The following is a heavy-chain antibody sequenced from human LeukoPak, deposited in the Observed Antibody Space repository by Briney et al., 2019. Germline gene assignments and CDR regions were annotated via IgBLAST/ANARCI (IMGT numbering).Heavy chain of an antibody. D-gene: IGHD4-17*01. Sequence: SETLSLTCTVSGGSISSRNHYWGWIRQPPGKGLEWIGSIYYSGGTYYNSSLKSRVSISIDTSRNQFSLNLSSVTAADTALYYCARYDYDLQPFDNWGQGTLVTVSS. J-gene: IGHJ4*02. CDR1: GGSISSRNHY. CDR2: IYYSGGT. V-gene: IGHV4-39*07. CDR3: ARYDYDLQPFDN.